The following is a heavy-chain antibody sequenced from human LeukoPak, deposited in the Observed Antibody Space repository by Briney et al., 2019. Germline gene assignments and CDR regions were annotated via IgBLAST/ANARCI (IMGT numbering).Heavy chain of an antibody. Sequence: SETLSLTCAVYGGSFSGYYWSWIRQPPGKGLEWIGEINHSGSTNYNPSLKSRVTISVDTSKNQFSLKLSSVTAADTAVYYCARVETTVTPDAFDIWGQGTMVTVSS. V-gene: IGHV4-34*01. CDR1: GGSFSGYY. D-gene: IGHD4-17*01. CDR2: INHSGST. J-gene: IGHJ3*02. CDR3: ARVETTVTPDAFDI.